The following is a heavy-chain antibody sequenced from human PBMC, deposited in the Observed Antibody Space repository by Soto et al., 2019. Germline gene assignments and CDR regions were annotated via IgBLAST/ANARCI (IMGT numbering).Heavy chain of an antibody. D-gene: IGHD6-19*01. CDR2: ISGSGDST. CDR3: AKTPTPYSSGWIFGNY. Sequence: PGGSLRLSCAASGFTFSSSAMSWVRQAPGKGLEWVSAISGSGDSTYYADSVKGQLTISRDNSKKTLYLQMNSLRAEDTAVYCCAKTPTPYSSGWIFGNYWGQGTLVTVSS. J-gene: IGHJ4*02. V-gene: IGHV3-23*01. CDR1: GFTFSSSA.